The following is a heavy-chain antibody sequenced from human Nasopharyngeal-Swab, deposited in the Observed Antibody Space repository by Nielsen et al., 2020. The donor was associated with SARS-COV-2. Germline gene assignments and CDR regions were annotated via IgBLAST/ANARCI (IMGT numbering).Heavy chain of an antibody. D-gene: IGHD3-10*01. CDR3: AKAPRYYFGSGSFYFEY. J-gene: IGHJ4*02. CDR1: GFTFSNYA. CDR2: ISGSGGSI. V-gene: IGHV3-23*01. Sequence: GSLRLSCAASGFTFSNYAMSWVRQAPGKGLEWVSSISGSGGSIYYADSVKGRFTISRDNSKNTLYLQMSSLRAEDTAVYYCAKAPRYYFGSGSFYFEYWGQGTLVTVSA.